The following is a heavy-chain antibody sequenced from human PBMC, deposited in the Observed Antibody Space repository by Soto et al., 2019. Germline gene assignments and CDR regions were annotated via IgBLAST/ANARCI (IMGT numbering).Heavy chain of an antibody. J-gene: IGHJ6*02. Sequence: GGSLRLSCAASGFPFRDYAFHWVRQPPGKGLEWVAVLSYDGSNKYYADFVKGRFTISRDNAKNMLYLHLSTLRAEDTAVYYCARGQLVNPGYYYGMGIWGQGTTVTVS. CDR2: LSYDGSNK. V-gene: IGHV3-33*01. CDR3: ARGQLVNPGYYYGMGI. D-gene: IGHD3-22*01. CDR1: GFPFRDYA.